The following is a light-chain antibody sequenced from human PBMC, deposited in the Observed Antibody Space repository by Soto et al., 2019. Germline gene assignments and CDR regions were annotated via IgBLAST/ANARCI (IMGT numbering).Light chain of an antibody. J-gene: IGLJ3*02. CDR1: SSDIGTYNY. CDR3: SSYTTNNTWV. V-gene: IGLV2-14*01. CDR2: EVN. Sequence: QSVLTQPASVSASPGQSITSSCTGTSSDIGTYNYVSWYQQHPGKAPKLMIFEVNNRPSWVSDRFTGSKSGNTASLTVSGLQAEDEAYYYCSSYTTNNTWVFGGGTKLTVL.